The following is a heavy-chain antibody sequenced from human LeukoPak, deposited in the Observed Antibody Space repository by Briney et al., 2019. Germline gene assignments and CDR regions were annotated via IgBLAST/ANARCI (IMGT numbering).Heavy chain of an antibody. D-gene: IGHD2-2*01. Sequence: SETLSLTCAVYGGSFSGYYGSWIRQPPGKGLEWIGKINHSGSTNYNPSLKRRVTPSVDTSKNQFSLKLSSVTAADTAVYYCARGHRYCSSTSCLLGRDYWGQGTLVTVSS. CDR3: ARGHRYCSSTSCLLGRDY. CDR2: INHSGST. CDR1: GGSFSGYY. V-gene: IGHV4-34*01. J-gene: IGHJ4*02.